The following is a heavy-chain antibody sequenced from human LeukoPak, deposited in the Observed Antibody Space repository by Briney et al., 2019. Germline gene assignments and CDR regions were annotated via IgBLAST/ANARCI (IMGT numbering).Heavy chain of an antibody. CDR1: GFTFSSHA. Sequence: GASLRLSCAASGFTFSSHAMSWARQAPGKGLEWVSAISASGGTKYYADSVKGRFTISRDNSKNTLYLEMNSLRAEDTAIYYCAKGYSSSSSFDYWGQGTLVTVSS. J-gene: IGHJ4*02. CDR2: ISASGGTK. CDR3: AKGYSSSSSFDY. D-gene: IGHD6-6*01. V-gene: IGHV3-23*01.